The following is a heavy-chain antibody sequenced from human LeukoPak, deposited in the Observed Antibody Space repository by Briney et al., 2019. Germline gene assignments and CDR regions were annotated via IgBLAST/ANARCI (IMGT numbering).Heavy chain of an antibody. CDR3: AKDHVVPAAPSVSSSTAFDI. V-gene: IGHV3-23*01. CDR2: ISGSGGST. CDR1: GFTFSSYA. D-gene: IGHD2-2*01. Sequence: GGSLRLSCAASGFTFSSYAMSWVRQAPGKGLEWVSAISGSGGSTYYADSVKGRFTISRDNSKNTLYLQMNSLRAEDTAVYYCAKDHVVPAAPSVSSSTAFDIWGQGTMVTVSS. J-gene: IGHJ3*02.